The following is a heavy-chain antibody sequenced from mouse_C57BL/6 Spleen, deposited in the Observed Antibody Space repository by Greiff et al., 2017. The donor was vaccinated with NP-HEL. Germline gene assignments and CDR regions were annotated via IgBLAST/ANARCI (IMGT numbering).Heavy chain of an antibody. CDR3: ARHGSSLYFDY. J-gene: IGHJ2*01. Sequence: QVQLQQPGAELVRPGTSVKLSCKASGYTFTSYWMHWVKQRPGQGLEWIGVIDPSDSYTNYNQKFKGKATLTVDTSSSTAYMQLSSLTSEDSAVYYCARHGSSLYFDYWGQGTTLTVSS. CDR1: GYTFTSYW. CDR2: IDPSDSYT. V-gene: IGHV1-59*01. D-gene: IGHD1-1*01.